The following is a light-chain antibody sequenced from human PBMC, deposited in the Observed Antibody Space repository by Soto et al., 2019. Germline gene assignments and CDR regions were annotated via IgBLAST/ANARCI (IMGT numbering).Light chain of an antibody. Sequence: QSVLTQPPSVSGAPGQRVTISCTGSGSNIGAGYDVHWYQQLPGTAPKLLIYGNNNRPSGVPDGFSGSKSDTSASLAITGLQAEDEADYYCQSFDSSLSGVVFGGGTKVTVL. CDR2: GNN. J-gene: IGLJ2*01. CDR3: QSFDSSLSGVV. CDR1: GSNIGAGYD. V-gene: IGLV1-40*01.